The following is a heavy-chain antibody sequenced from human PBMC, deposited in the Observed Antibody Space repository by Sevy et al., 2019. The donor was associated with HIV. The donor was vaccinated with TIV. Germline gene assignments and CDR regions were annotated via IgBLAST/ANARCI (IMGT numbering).Heavy chain of an antibody. CDR1: GFTFSSYG. J-gene: IGHJ6*02. CDR2: ISYDGSNK. D-gene: IGHD6-13*01. Sequence: GGSVRLSCAASGFTFSSYGMHWVRQAPGKGLEWVAVISYDGSNKYYADSVKGRFTISRDNSKNTLYLQMNSLRAEDTAVYYCAKDKVSSSSWYGMDVWGQGTTVTVSS. V-gene: IGHV3-30*18. CDR3: AKDKVSSSSWYGMDV.